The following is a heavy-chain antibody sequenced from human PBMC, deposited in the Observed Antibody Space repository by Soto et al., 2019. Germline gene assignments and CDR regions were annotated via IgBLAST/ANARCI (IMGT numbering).Heavy chain of an antibody. CDR1: GFTFSSYG. CDR2: ISYDGSNK. CDR3: AKSHGDYYDSSGYYYVRYFDY. D-gene: IGHD3-22*01. V-gene: IGHV3-30*18. J-gene: IGHJ4*02. Sequence: GGSLRLSCAASGFTFSSYGMHWVRQTPGKGLEWVAVISYDGSNKYYADSVKGRFTISRDNSKSTLYLQMNSLRAEDTAVYYCAKSHGDYYDSSGYYYVRYFDYWGQGTLVTVSS.